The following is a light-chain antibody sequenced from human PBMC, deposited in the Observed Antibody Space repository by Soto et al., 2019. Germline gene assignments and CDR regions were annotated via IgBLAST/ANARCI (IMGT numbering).Light chain of an antibody. CDR2: GAS. CDR1: QSVGSTY. J-gene: IGKJ4*01. CDR3: QQYGSSPLT. Sequence: IELTPSQATLSLSPGERATLSCRPSQSVGSTYLGWYQQKPGQAPRLLIYGASSRATGIPDRFSGSGSGTDFTLTISRLEPEDFAVYYCQQYGSSPLTFGGGTKVDI. V-gene: IGKV3-20*01.